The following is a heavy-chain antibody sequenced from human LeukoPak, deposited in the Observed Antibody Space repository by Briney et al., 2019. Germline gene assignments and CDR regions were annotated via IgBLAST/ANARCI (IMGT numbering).Heavy chain of an antibody. V-gene: IGHV4-39*01. Sequence: PSETLSLTCTVSGGSIRSSYYYWGWIRQPPGKGLEWIGSIYDSGSTYYNPSLKSRVTISVDTSKNQFSLKLSSVTAADTAVYYCARHPNPGQYDSSVWLDYWGQGTLVTVSS. CDR3: ARHPNPGQYDSSVWLDY. CDR2: IYDSGST. J-gene: IGHJ4*02. CDR1: GGSIRSSYYY. D-gene: IGHD3-22*01.